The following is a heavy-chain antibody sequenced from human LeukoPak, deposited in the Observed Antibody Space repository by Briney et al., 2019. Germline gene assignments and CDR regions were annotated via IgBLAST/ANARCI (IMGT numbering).Heavy chain of an antibody. CDR2: IYYSGST. Sequence: PSETLSLTYTVSGGSISSYYWSWIRQPPGKGLEWIGYIYYSGSTNYNPSLKSRVIISVDTSKNQFSLKLSSVTAADTAVYYCARGPVIPGSVEYFDYWGQGTLVTVSS. V-gene: IGHV4-59*01. D-gene: IGHD4-23*01. CDR3: ARGPVIPGSVEYFDY. CDR1: GGSISSYY. J-gene: IGHJ4*02.